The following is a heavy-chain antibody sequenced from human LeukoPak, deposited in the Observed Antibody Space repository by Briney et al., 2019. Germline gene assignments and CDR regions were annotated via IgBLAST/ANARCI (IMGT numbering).Heavy chain of an antibody. V-gene: IGHV3-21*04. J-gene: IGHJ4*02. Sequence: GGSLRLSCAASGFTFSTYSMNWVRQAPGKGLEWVSSISSSSSYIYYADSVKGRFTISRDNAKTSLYLQMNSLRAEDTAVYYCASGYYWGYSRPPIDYWGQGTLVTVSS. CDR1: GFTFSTYS. CDR2: ISSSSSYI. CDR3: ASGYYWGYSRPPIDY. D-gene: IGHD7-27*01.